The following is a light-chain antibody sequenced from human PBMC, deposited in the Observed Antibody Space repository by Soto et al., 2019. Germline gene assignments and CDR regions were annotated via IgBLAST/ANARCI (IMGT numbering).Light chain of an antibody. Sequence: QSVLTQPASVSGSPGQSITMSCTGTSSDVGDYNYVSWYQQHPGKAPKLMIYEVSNRPSGVSNRFSGSKSGNTASLTISGPQAEDEADYYCSSYTRSSTLYVFGTGTKVTV. CDR3: SSYTRSSTLYV. CDR2: EVS. V-gene: IGLV2-14*01. J-gene: IGLJ1*01. CDR1: SSDVGDYNY.